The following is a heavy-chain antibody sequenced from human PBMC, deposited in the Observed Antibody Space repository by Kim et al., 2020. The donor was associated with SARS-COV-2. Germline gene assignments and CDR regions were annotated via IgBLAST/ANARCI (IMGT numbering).Heavy chain of an antibody. V-gene: IGHV3-15*01. D-gene: IGHD1-26*01. CDR3: TTDPGWGSYYYFDY. J-gene: IGHJ4*02. Sequence: GGSLRLSCAASGFTFSNAWMSWVRQAPGKGLEWVGRIKSKTDGGTTDYAAPVKGRFTISRDDSKNTLYLQMNSLKTEDTAVYYCTTDPGWGSYYYFDYWGPGTLVTVSS. CDR1: GFTFSNAW. CDR2: IKSKTDGGTT.